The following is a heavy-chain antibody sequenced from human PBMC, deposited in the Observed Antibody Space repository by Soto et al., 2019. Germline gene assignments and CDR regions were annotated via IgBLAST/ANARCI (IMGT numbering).Heavy chain of an antibody. V-gene: IGHV3-30*18. CDR1: GFTFSSYG. D-gene: IGHD6-13*01. Sequence: GGSLRLSCAASGFTFSSYGMHWVRQAPGKGLEWVAVISYDGSNKYYADSVKGRFTISRDNSKNTLYPQMNSLRAEDTAVYYCAKWTSSWYQFDYWGQGTLVTVSS. CDR3: AKWTSSWYQFDY. J-gene: IGHJ4*02. CDR2: ISYDGSNK.